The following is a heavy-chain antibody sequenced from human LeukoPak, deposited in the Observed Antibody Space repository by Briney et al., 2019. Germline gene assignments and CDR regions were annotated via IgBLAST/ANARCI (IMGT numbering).Heavy chain of an antibody. CDR2: ISPDSNYI. CDR3: ARAVWFGEYQSDY. D-gene: IGHD3-10*01. Sequence: GGSLRLSCAASGFTFSTYSMNWLRLAPGKGLEWVSSISPDSNYIYYVDSVKGRFTISRDNAKNSLYLQMNSLRAEDTAVYYCARAVWFGEYQSDYWGQGTLVTVSS. J-gene: IGHJ4*02. V-gene: IGHV3-21*01. CDR1: GFTFSTYS.